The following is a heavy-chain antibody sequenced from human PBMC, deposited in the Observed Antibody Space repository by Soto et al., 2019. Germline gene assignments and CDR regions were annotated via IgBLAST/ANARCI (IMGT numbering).Heavy chain of an antibody. CDR2: IYYSGST. CDR1: GGSISSYY. CDR3: ARGSFRDYYGSGSYPFPFDY. V-gene: IGHV4-59*01. D-gene: IGHD3-10*01. J-gene: IGHJ4*02. Sequence: SETLSLTCTVSGGSISSYYWSWIRQPPGKGLEWIGYIYYSGSTNYNPSLKSRVTISVDTSKNQFSLKLSSVTAADTAVYYCARGSFRDYYGSGSYPFPFDYWGQGTLVTVSS.